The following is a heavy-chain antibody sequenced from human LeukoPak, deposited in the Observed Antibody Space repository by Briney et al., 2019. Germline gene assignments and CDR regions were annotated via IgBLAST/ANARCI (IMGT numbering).Heavy chain of an antibody. Sequence: GGSLRLSCAASGFTFSTYWMHWVRRAPGKGLEWVANIKQDGSEKYYVDSVKGRFTISRDNAKNSLYLQMNSLRAEDTAVYYCARDEYSSSYPNYYYYYYMDVWGKGTTVTVSS. J-gene: IGHJ6*03. CDR3: ARDEYSSSYPNYYYYYYMDV. D-gene: IGHD6-6*01. CDR1: GFTFSTYW. CDR2: IKQDGSEK. V-gene: IGHV3-7*01.